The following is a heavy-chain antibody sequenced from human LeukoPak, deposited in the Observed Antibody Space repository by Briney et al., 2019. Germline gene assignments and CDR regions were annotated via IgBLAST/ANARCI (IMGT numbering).Heavy chain of an antibody. Sequence: GGSLRLSCAASGFTVSSNYMSWVRQAPGKGLEWVSVIYSGGSTYYADSVKGRFTISRDNSKNTLYLQMNSLRAEDMAVYYCATMIRLVLGFDWGQGTLVTVSS. V-gene: IGHV3-53*01. CDR3: ATMIRLVLGFD. D-gene: IGHD3-16*01. CDR2: IYSGGST. CDR1: GFTVSSNY. J-gene: IGHJ4*02.